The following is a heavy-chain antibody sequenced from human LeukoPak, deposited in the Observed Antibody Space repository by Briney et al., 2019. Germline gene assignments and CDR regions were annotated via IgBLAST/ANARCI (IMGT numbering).Heavy chain of an antibody. D-gene: IGHD3-10*01. CDR1: GFTLSSHN. Sequence: GGSLRLSCVASGFTLSSHNINWVRQAPGKGLEWVSHISSSGSITYYGDSVKGRITISRDSAKNSVSLYMNSLRAEDSAVYYCARPGITAFDIWGQGTMVTVSS. CDR3: ARPGITAFDI. V-gene: IGHV3-48*01. J-gene: IGHJ3*02. CDR2: ISSSGSIT.